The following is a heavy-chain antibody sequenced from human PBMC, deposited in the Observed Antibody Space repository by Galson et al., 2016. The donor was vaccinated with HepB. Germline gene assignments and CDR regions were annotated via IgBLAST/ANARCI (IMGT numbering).Heavy chain of an antibody. CDR1: GFTFSDSY. J-gene: IGHJ5*01. V-gene: IGHV3-7*03. D-gene: IGHD3-22*01. CDR3: ATKRYYYDSTKFGWFDS. CDR2: IDPDGTEK. Sequence: LRLSCATSGFTFSDSYMTWVRLAPGKGLEWVANIDPDGTEKVYVGSVRGRFTISRDNTNNLLYLQMDSLRLEDTAVYYCATKRYYYDSTKFGWFDSWGQGTLVTVSS.